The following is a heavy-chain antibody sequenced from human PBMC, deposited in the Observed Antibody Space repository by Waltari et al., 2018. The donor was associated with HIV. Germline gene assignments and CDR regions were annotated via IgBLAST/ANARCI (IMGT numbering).Heavy chain of an antibody. CDR2: IYHSGST. V-gene: IGHV4-38-2*01. Sequence: QLQLQQSGPALVTPSETLSLTRAVSGYSISSGYSWAWIRHPPARGLEWIGSIYHSGSTYYNPSLKSRVTISVDTSKNQFSLKLSSVTAADTAVYYCARGGGSEWLVRGGSWFDPWGQGTLVTVSS. J-gene: IGHJ5*02. CDR1: GYSISSGYS. CDR3: ARGGGSEWLVRGGSWFDP. D-gene: IGHD6-19*01.